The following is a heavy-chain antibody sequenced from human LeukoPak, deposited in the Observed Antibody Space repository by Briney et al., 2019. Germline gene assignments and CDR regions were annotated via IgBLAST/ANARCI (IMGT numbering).Heavy chain of an antibody. CDR1: GASFNSYH. V-gene: IGHV4-34*01. D-gene: IGHD3-10*01. Sequence: SETLSLTCTVDGASFNSYHWKWIRQPPGKGLEWIGAINRSGGTNYNPSLKSRVPVPLDPSKNQFSLKLRAMTAAATAVYYCARECGEPSHSFNYWGQGTLVTVSS. CDR2: INRSGGT. CDR3: ARECGEPSHSFNY. J-gene: IGHJ4*02.